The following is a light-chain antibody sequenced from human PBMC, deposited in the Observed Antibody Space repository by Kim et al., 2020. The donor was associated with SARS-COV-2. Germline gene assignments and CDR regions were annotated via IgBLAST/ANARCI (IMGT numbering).Light chain of an antibody. CDR2: GAS. CDR1: QIIKSSY. Sequence: SPGERPTLSGRASQIIKSSYLAWYQQSPGQAPRLLIYGASSRATGIPERFSGSGSGTDFTLTINRLEPEDFVVYYFHQYGTSPWTFGQGTKVDIK. J-gene: IGKJ1*01. V-gene: IGKV3-20*01. CDR3: HQYGTSPWT.